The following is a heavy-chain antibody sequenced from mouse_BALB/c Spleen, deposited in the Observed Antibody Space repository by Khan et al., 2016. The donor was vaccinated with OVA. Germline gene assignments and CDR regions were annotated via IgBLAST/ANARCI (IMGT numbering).Heavy chain of an antibody. V-gene: IGHV3-2*02. CDR2: ISYSGST. CDR3: ARAGSRYNCALDD. D-gene: IGHD1-1*01. CDR1: GYSITSDYA. Sequence: EVQLQESGPGLVKPSQSLSLTCTVTGYSITSDYAWNWIRQFPGNKLGWMGYISYSGSTNYNPALKSRISITRDTSKNQFFLQLNSVTTEDTATYYCARAGSRYNCALDDWGEGTSVTVSS. J-gene: IGHJ4*01.